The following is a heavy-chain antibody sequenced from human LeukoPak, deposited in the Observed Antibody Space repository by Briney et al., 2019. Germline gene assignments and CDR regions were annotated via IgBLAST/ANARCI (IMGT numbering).Heavy chain of an antibody. CDR2: INHTGST. V-gene: IGHV4-34*01. CDR3: ARAGGPSSRWHEAHYYYYMDV. J-gene: IGHJ6*03. D-gene: IGHD6-13*01. CDR1: GGSFSGYY. Sequence: SETLCLTCAVYGGSFSGYYCSWIRQPPGKGLEWIGEINHTGSTNYNTSLKSRVTISVDTSKNQYSLKLSSMTAAATAVYYCARAGGPSSRWHEAHYYYYMDVWGRGTTVTVSS.